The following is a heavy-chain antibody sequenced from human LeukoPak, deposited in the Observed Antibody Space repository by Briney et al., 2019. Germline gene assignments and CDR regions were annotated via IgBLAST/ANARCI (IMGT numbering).Heavy chain of an antibody. Sequence: GGSLRLSCAAFGFTFNTYEINWVRKAPGKGLGWVSYISSSGSRIYYADSVEGRFTISRDNAKNSLYLQMNSLRAEDTAIYYCARPRSDLYGMDVWGQGTTVIVSS. CDR2: ISSSGSRI. V-gene: IGHV3-48*03. CDR1: GFTFNTYE. CDR3: ARPRSDLYGMDV. J-gene: IGHJ6*02.